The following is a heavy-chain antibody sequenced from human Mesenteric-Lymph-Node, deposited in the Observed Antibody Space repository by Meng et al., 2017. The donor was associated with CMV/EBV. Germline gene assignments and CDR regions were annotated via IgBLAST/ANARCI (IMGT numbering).Heavy chain of an antibody. CDR1: GFTFSTFG. V-gene: IGHV3-30*02. CDR3: VRESSYYYGMDV. D-gene: IGHD1-26*01. Sequence: GESLKISCATSGFTFSTFGIHWVRQAPDKGLEWAAFIRRDGSDKLYADSVEGRFTISRDNSKNTLYLQLNSLRADDTAVYYCVRESSYYYGMDVWGQGTTVTVSS. J-gene: IGHJ6*02. CDR2: IRRDGSDK.